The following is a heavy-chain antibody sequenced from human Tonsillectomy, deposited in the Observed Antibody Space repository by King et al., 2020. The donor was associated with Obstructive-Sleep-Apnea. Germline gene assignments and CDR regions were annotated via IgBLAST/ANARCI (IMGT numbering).Heavy chain of an antibody. CDR1: GFSFTSYW. V-gene: IGHV3-7*01. J-gene: IGHJ1*01. Sequence: EEQLVQSGGGLVQPGGSLRLSCAASGFSFTSYWMAWVRHAPWKGLEWVANIKQDGSERYYVDSVKGRFTISRDNDKKLLYLEMNDLRAEDTAVYYCARGWYGSASYYKSWGQGTLVTVSS. CDR3: ARGWYGSASYYKS. CDR2: IKQDGSER. D-gene: IGHD3-10*01.